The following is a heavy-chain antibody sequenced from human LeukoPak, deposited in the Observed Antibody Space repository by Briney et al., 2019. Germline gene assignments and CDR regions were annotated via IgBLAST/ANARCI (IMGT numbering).Heavy chain of an antibody. CDR2: ISGSGGST. D-gene: IGHD5-18*01. CDR3: AKGIQGYSYGYFFDY. V-gene: IGHV3-23*01. Sequence: GGSLRLSCAASGLTFSSYAMSWVRQAPGKGLEWVSAISGSGGSTYYADSVKGRFTISRDNSKNTLYLQMNSLRAEDTAVYYCAKGIQGYSYGYFFDYWGQGTLVTVSS. CDR1: GLTFSSYA. J-gene: IGHJ4*02.